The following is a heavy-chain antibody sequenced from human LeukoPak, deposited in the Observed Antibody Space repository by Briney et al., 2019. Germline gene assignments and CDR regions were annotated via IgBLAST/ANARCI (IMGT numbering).Heavy chain of an antibody. CDR1: GGSISSYY. D-gene: IGHD6-19*01. J-gene: IGHJ4*02. CDR2: ISYSGST. Sequence: PSETLSLTCTVYGGSISSYYWSWIRQPPGKELEWIAYISYSGSTKYNPSLKSRVTISVDTSKNQFSLKLSSVTAADSAVYYCARLATAGYLNYWGQGTLVTVSS. CDR3: ARLATAGYLNY. V-gene: IGHV4-59*08.